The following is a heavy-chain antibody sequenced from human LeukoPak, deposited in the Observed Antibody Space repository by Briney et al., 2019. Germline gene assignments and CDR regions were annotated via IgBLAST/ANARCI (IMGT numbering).Heavy chain of an antibody. V-gene: IGHV4-59*08. Sequence: KPSETLSLTCTVSGGSISNYYWSWIRRPPGEGLECIGYFHYSGSTNYNPSLKSRVTILVDPSKNQFSLKLTSVTAADTAVYYCARLGQPNAFDIWGRGTMVTVSS. J-gene: IGHJ3*02. CDR1: GGSISNYY. D-gene: IGHD3-16*01. CDR3: ARLGQPNAFDI. CDR2: FHYSGST.